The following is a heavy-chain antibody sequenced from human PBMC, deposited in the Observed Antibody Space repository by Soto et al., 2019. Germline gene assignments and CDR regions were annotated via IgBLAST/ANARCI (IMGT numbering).Heavy chain of an antibody. CDR3: VKDGSSGWPYYYGLDV. CDR2: ISYDGRNK. Sequence: GGSLRLSCAASGFTFSSYGMHWVRQTPGKGLEWVAVISYDGRNKYYADSVKGRFTISRDNSKNTLYLQMSSLRAEDTAVYYCVKDGSSGWPYYYGLDVWGQGTTVTVSS. V-gene: IGHV3-30*18. D-gene: IGHD6-19*01. J-gene: IGHJ6*02. CDR1: GFTFSSYG.